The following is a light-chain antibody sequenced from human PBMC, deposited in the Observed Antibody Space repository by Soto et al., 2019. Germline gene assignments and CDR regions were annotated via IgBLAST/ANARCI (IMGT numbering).Light chain of an antibody. CDR2: EVN. J-gene: IGLJ7*01. Sequence: QSVLTQPASVSGSPGQSITISGTGTSSDVGSYNLVSWYQQHPTKALKLMIYEVNKRPSGVSNRFSGSKSDNTASLTISGLQAEDEADYYCCSYAGSSTLAVFGGGTQLTVL. CDR3: CSYAGSSTLAV. V-gene: IGLV2-23*02. CDR1: SSDVGSYNL.